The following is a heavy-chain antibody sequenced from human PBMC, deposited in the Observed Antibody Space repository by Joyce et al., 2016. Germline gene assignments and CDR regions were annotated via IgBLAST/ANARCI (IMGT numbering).Heavy chain of an antibody. CDR1: GFTFSSYS. V-gene: IGHV3-21*01. CDR3: ARSSYTNGIFDY. D-gene: IGHD2-8*01. J-gene: IGHJ4*02. Sequence: EVQLVESGGGLVKPGGSLRLSCAASGFTFSSYSSGWGRQAPGKGLEWVSSLSSSSSYIKYTDSVKGRFTISRDNAKNSLYLQMNSLRVEDTAVYYCARSSYTNGIFDYWGQGTLVTVSS. CDR2: LSSSSSYI.